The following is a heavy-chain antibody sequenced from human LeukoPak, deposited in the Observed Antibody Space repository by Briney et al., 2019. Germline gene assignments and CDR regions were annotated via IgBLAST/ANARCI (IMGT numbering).Heavy chain of an antibody. Sequence: GGSLRLSCAASGFPFSIYAMSWVRQAPGKGLEWVAVIYSDRRTHYGDSVKGRFTISRDNSNNTLHLQMNSLRGEDTAVYYCARCGSDYDGGAFDIWGQGTVVTVSS. D-gene: IGHD2-21*02. CDR1: GFPFSIYA. CDR3: ARCGSDYDGGAFDI. J-gene: IGHJ3*02. CDR2: IYSDRRT. V-gene: IGHV3-23*03.